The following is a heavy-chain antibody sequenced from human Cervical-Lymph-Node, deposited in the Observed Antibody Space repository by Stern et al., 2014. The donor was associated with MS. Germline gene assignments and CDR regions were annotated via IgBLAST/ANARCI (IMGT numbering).Heavy chain of an antibody. V-gene: IGHV2-70*04. CDR1: GFSLSTTGMR. J-gene: IGHJ4*02. Sequence: QVTLKESGPALLRPTETLRLTCTLSGFSLSTTGMRVSWIRQPPGKALEWLARIEWDDEKFYNTSLKTRVTISKDTSKNHVVLTMTNVDPVDTATYYCARLGAVGGLDFWGQGTLVAVSS. CDR3: ARLGAVGGLDF. CDR2: IEWDDEK. D-gene: IGHD6-19*01.